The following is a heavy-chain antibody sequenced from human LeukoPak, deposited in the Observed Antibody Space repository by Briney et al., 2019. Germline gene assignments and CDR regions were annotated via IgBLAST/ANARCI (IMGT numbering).Heavy chain of an antibody. Sequence: GASVKVSCKASGYTFTSYGISWVRQAPGQGLEWMGWISAYNGNTNYAQKLQGRVTMTTDTSASTAYMELRSLRSDDTAVYYCARDLETPYYYGMDVWGQGTTVTVSS. CDR2: ISAYNGNT. V-gene: IGHV1-18*01. J-gene: IGHJ6*02. D-gene: IGHD1-1*01. CDR3: ARDLETPYYYGMDV. CDR1: GYTFTSYG.